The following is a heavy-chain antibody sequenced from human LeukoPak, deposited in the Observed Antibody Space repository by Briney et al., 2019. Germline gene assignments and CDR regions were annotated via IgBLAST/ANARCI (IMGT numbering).Heavy chain of an antibody. D-gene: IGHD1-7*01. Sequence: SQTLSLTCDISGDSVSTNSAAWNWIRQSPSRGLEWLGRTYYRSRWSNDYAVSVKSRIIINSDTSKNQFSLHLNSMTPEDTAVYYCARERIWNYISIIDYWGQGTLVTVSS. CDR1: GDSVSTNSAA. J-gene: IGHJ4*02. V-gene: IGHV6-1*01. CDR3: ARERIWNYISIIDY. CDR2: TYYRSRWSN.